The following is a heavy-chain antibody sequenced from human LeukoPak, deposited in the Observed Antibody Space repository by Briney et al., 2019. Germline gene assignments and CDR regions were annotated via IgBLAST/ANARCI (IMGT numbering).Heavy chain of an antibody. J-gene: IGHJ4*02. CDR2: IHYSGTT. V-gene: IGHV4-59*08. Sequence: SETLSLTCTVSGGSISGYFWSWIRQPPGKGLEWIGYIHYSGTTNYNPSLNSRVTISVDTSKNQFSLRLSSVTAADMAVYYCARYGITIVRGGKYYFDSWGQGTLVTVSS. CDR1: GGSISGYF. CDR3: ARYGITIVRGGKYYFDS. D-gene: IGHD3-10*01.